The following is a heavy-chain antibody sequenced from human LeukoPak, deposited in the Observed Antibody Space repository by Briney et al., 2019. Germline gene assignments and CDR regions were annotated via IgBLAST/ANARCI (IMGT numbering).Heavy chain of an antibody. CDR1: RFTVSNNY. D-gene: IGHD1-7*01. CDR2: IYSGGST. J-gene: IGHJ6*03. Sequence: GGSLRLSCAASRFTVSNNYMSWVRQAPGKGLEWVSVIYSGGSTYYADSVKGRFNISRDNSKNTLYLQMNSLRVEDTAVYYCARSELGRYYYYYMDVWGKGTTVTVSS. V-gene: IGHV3-66*02. CDR3: ARSELGRYYYYYMDV.